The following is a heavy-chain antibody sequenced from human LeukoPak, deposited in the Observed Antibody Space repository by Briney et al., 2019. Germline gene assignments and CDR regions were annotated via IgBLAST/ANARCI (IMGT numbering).Heavy chain of an antibody. Sequence: ASVKVSCKASGYTFTNYYFHWVRQAPGQGLEWMGIINPSGSTSYAQKFQGRITMTRDTSTSTVYMKLSSLRSEDTAVYYCAREIGPIQLHLWGSAFDYWGQGTLVTVSS. CDR1: GYTFTNYY. CDR2: INPSGST. V-gene: IGHV1-46*01. CDR3: AREIGPIQLHLWGSAFDY. D-gene: IGHD5-18*01. J-gene: IGHJ4*02.